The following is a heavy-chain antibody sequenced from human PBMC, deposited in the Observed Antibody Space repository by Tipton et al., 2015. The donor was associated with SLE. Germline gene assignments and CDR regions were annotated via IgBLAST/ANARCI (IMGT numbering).Heavy chain of an antibody. J-gene: IGHJ4*02. CDR1: GSNFRAYM. Sequence: GSLRLSCVASGSNFRAYMMTWFRQAPGKGLEWVSSITSSSGHIFYADSVKGRFTISRDNDKNSLYLDMDSLRVEDMAVYFCASRLMTGPWGQGTSVTVSS. D-gene: IGHD2-21*02. CDR3: ASRLMTGP. CDR2: ITSSSGHI. V-gene: IGHV3-21*01.